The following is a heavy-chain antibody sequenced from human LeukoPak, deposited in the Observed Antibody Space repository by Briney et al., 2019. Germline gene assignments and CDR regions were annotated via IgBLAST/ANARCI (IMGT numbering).Heavy chain of an antibody. V-gene: IGHV3-21*01. CDR3: ARDRDWSVLYDASDI. Sequence: GGSLRLSCAAPGFTFSSYSMNWVRQAPGKGLEWVSFISSSSSYIYYADSVKGRFTISRDNAKNSLYLQMNSLRAEDTAVYYCARDRDWSVLYDASDIWGQGTMVTVSS. CDR2: ISSSSSYI. D-gene: IGHD3/OR15-3a*01. J-gene: IGHJ3*02. CDR1: GFTFSSYS.